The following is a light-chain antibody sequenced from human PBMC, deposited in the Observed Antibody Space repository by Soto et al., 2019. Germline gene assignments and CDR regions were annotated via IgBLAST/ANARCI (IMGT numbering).Light chain of an antibody. CDR2: TTD. CDR1: TGAVTTGNY. J-gene: IGLJ3*02. V-gene: IGLV7-43*01. CDR3: LLYVGGAQMV. Sequence: QAVVTQEPSLTGSPGGTVTLTCASSTGAVTTGNYASWFQQKPGQAPRTLIYTTDNRHSWTPARFSGSLLGGKAALTLSSVQPEDEADYDCLLYVGGAQMVFGGGTKLSVL.